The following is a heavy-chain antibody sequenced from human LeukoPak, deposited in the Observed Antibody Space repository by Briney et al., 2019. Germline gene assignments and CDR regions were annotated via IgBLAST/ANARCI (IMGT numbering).Heavy chain of an antibody. D-gene: IGHD3-3*01. Sequence: SETLSVTCTVSGGSISSHYWSWIRQPPGKGLEWIGYIYYSGSTNYNPSLKSRVTISVDTSKNQFSLKLSSVTAADTAVYYCARASDYDFWSGYYTNFDYWGQGTLVTVSS. CDR2: IYYSGST. CDR3: ARASDYDFWSGYYTNFDY. V-gene: IGHV4-59*11. CDR1: GGSISSHY. J-gene: IGHJ4*02.